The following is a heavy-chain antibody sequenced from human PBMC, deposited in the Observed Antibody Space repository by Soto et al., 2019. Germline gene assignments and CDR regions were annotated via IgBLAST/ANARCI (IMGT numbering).Heavy chain of an antibody. CDR1: GFSLSSSKMG. CDR3: AHTGYYDLLTFDY. CDR2: IYWDDDK. J-gene: IGHJ4*02. D-gene: IGHD3-9*01. V-gene: IGHV2-5*02. Sequence: GLTLVNPTHTLSLTCNFSGFSLSSSKMGVGLIRQPPGKALEWLALIYWDDDKRYRPSLNNRLTITKDTSKNQVLLTMTNLDPVDTATYSCAHTGYYDLLTFDYWGQGTLVTVYS.